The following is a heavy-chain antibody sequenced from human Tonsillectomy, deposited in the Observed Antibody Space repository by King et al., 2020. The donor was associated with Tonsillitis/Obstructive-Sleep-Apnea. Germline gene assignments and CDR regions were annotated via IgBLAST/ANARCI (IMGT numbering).Heavy chain of an antibody. Sequence: VQLVESGGGLVKPGGSLRLSCAASGFTFSNAWMSWVRQAPGKGLEWVGRIKSKTDGGTTDYAAPVKGRFTISRDDSKNTLYLQMNSLKTEDTAVYYCTTDPIWKSSLYYYYYYMDVWGKGTTVTVSS. V-gene: IGHV3-15*01. CDR1: GFTFSNAW. CDR3: TTDPIWKSSLYYYYYYMDV. D-gene: IGHD2-2*01. CDR2: IKSKTDGGTT. J-gene: IGHJ6*03.